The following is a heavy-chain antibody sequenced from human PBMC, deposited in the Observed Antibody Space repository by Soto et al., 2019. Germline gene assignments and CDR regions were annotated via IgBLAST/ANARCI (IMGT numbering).Heavy chain of an antibody. CDR1: GGTFSSYA. J-gene: IGHJ6*04. V-gene: IGHV1-69*13. CDR2: IIPIFGTA. Sequence: SVKVSCKASGGTFSSYAISWVRQAPGQGLEWMGGIIPIFGTANYAQKFQGRVTITADESTSTAYMELSSLRSEDTAVYYCARVLRGGPPQTHPQQIYYYYSGRDVGGKGTTVTVPS. D-gene: IGHD3-10*01. CDR3: ARVLRGGPPQTHPQQIYYYYSGRDV.